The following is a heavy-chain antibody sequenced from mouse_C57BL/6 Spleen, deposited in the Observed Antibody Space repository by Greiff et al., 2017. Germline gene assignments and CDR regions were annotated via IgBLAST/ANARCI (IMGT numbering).Heavy chain of an antibody. CDR1: GYTFTSYW. CDR2: IDPSDSYT. V-gene: IGHV1-69*01. D-gene: IGHD2-1*01. J-gene: IGHJ1*03. CDR3: SRNAYGNYWYFDV. Sequence: QVQLQQPGAELVMPGASVKLSCKASGYTFTSYWMHWVKPRPGQGLEWIGEIDPSDSYTTSNQKFKGKYTLHVDKSSSSAYMQLSSLTSEDSAVYFCSRNAYGNYWYFDVWGTGTTVTVSS.